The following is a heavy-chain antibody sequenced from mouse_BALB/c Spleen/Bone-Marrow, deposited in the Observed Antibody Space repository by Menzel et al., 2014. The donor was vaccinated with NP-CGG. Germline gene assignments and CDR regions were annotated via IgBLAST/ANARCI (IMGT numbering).Heavy chain of an antibody. D-gene: IGHD2-5*01. Sequence: EESGGRLVTPGTPLTLTCTVSGFSLSNYYMTWVRQAPGKGLEWIGVIDDYGVRNYATWAKGRFTISKTSTTVDLQVTSPTTEDTATYFCARATGYSNGVFGLWGQGTLVTVS. CDR1: GFSLSNYY. J-gene: IGHJ3*02. CDR3: ARATGYSNGVFGL. CDR2: IDDYGVR. V-gene: IGHV5-6-5*01.